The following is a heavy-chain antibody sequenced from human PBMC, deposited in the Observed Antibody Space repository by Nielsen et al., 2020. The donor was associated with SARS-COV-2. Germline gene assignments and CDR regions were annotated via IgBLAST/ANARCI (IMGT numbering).Heavy chain of an antibody. D-gene: IGHD2-2*01. CDR2: MNPNSGNT. CDR1: GYTFISYD. CDR3: ARDSSYCSSTSCLTGPNWFDP. V-gene: IGHV1-8*01. Sequence: ASVKVFCKASGYTFISYDINWVRQATGQGLEWMGWMNPNSGNTGYAQKFQGRVTMTRNTSISTAYMELSSLRSEDTAVYYCARDSSYCSSTSCLTGPNWFDPWGQGTLVTVSS. J-gene: IGHJ5*02.